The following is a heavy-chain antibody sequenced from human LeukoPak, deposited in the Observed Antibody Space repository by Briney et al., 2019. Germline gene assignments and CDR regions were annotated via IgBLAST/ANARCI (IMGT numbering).Heavy chain of an antibody. Sequence: GGSLRLSCAASGFTFSSYDMHWVRQATGKGLEWVSAIGTAGDTYYPGSVKGRFTISRENAKNSLYLQMNSLRAGDTAVYYCARGGGYNDYYFDYWGQGTLVTVSS. V-gene: IGHV3-13*01. CDR1: GFTFSSYD. CDR2: IGTAGDT. CDR3: ARGGGYNDYYFDY. J-gene: IGHJ4*02. D-gene: IGHD5-12*01.